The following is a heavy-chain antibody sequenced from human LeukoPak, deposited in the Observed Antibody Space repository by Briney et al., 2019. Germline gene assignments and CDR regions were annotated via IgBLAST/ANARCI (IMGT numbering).Heavy chain of an antibody. CDR2: IIPIFGTT. J-gene: IGHJ4*02. CDR1: GGTLSSLG. V-gene: IGHV1-69*05. D-gene: IGHD3-22*01. Sequence: SVKVSCKASGGTLSSLGFSSVRQAPGHRLEWMGGIIPIFGTTNYAQKFQGRVTTTTDDSPSTGYMELSSLRCAPPAVYYSTRRWPHSSGYYLFDYWGQGTLVTVSS. CDR3: TRRWPHSSGYYLFDY.